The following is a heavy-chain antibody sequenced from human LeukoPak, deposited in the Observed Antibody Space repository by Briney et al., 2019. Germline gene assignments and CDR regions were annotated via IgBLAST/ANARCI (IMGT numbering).Heavy chain of an antibody. D-gene: IGHD6-19*01. CDR2: INHSGST. Sequence: KPSETLSLTCAVYGGSFSGYYWSWIRQPPGKGLEWIGEINHSGSTNYNPSLKSRVTISVDTSKNQFSRKLSSVTAADTAVYYCARVLLRSGWYGGNYFDYWGQGTLVTVSS. CDR3: ARVLLRSGWYGGNYFDY. CDR1: GGSFSGYY. V-gene: IGHV4-34*01. J-gene: IGHJ4*02.